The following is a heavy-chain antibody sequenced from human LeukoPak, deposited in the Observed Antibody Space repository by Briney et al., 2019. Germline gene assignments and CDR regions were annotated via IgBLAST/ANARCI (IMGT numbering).Heavy chain of an antibody. Sequence: ASVKVSCKASGYNFAGFYMHWVRQAPGHGLEWMGWINPDSGFTNYAQKFQGRVTMTRDTSISTAYVEVRSLRSDDTAVYYCAPTPEAYTSNWNVWGQGTLVTVSS. CDR1: GYNFAGFY. V-gene: IGHV1-2*02. D-gene: IGHD1-1*01. J-gene: IGHJ4*02. CDR2: INPDSGFT. CDR3: APTPEAYTSNWNV.